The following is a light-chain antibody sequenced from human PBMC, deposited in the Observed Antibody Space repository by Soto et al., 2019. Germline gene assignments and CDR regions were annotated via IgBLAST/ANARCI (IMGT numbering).Light chain of an antibody. J-gene: IGKJ4*01. CDR1: QSVSSS. CDR3: QQRSTWPRT. Sequence: EIVLTQSPVTLSLSPGERATLSCRASQSVSSSLIWYQQKPGQAPRLLIYDASNRATGIPARLSGGGSGTDFILTISSLEPEDFAVYYCQQRSTWPRTFGGGTKVEIK. CDR2: DAS. V-gene: IGKV3-11*01.